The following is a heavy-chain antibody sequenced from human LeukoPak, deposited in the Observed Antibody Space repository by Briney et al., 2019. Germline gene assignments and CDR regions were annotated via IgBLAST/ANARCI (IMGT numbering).Heavy chain of an antibody. CDR3: AKDRPNDFDY. V-gene: IGHV3-9*01. CDR1: GFTFDDYT. CDR2: ISWNSGGI. J-gene: IGHJ4*02. Sequence: GGSLRLSCAASGFTFDDYTMHWVRQAPGKGLEWVSGISWNSGGIGYADSVKGRFTISRDNAKNSLYLQMSSLRGEDTALYYCAKDRPNDFDYWGQGTLVTVSS.